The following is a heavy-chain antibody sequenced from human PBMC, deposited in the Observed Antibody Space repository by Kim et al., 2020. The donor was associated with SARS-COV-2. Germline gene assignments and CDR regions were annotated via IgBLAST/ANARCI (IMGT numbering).Heavy chain of an antibody. CDR3: AKMYYDILSGYYLPFDY. CDR1: GFTFSSYA. D-gene: IGHD3-9*01. Sequence: GGSLRRSCAASGFTFSSYAMSWVRQAPGKGLEWVSAISGSGGSTYYADSVKGRFTISRDNSKNTLYLQMNSLRAEDTAVYYCAKMYYDILSGYYLPFDYWGQGPLVTVST. J-gene: IGHJ4*02. V-gene: IGHV3-23*01. CDR2: ISGSGGST.